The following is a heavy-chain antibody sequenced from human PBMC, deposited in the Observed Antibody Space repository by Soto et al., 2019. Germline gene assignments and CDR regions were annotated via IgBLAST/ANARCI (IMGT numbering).Heavy chain of an antibody. CDR2: IIPILGIA. CDR3: ARALYGDYFDY. CDR1: GGTFSSYA. J-gene: IGHJ4*02. Sequence: SVKVSCKASGGTFSSYAISWVRQAPGQGLEWMGRIIPILGIANYAQKFQGRVTITADKSTSTAYMELSSLRSEDTAVYYCARALYGDYFDYWGQGTLVTVSS. D-gene: IGHD4-17*01. V-gene: IGHV1-69*04.